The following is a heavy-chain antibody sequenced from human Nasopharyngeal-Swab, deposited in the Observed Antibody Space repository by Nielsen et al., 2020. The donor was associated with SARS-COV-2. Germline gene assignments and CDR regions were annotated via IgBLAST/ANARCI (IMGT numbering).Heavy chain of an antibody. Sequence: GGSLRLSCAASGFTFSSYAMHWVRQAPGRGLEWVAVISYDGSNKYYADSVKGRFTISRDNSKNTLYLQMNSLRGEDTAVYYCARGGYSGYEYYFDYWGQGTLVTVSS. D-gene: IGHD5-12*01. V-gene: IGHV3-30-3*01. J-gene: IGHJ4*02. CDR3: ARGGYSGYEYYFDY. CDR1: GFTFSSYA. CDR2: ISYDGSNK.